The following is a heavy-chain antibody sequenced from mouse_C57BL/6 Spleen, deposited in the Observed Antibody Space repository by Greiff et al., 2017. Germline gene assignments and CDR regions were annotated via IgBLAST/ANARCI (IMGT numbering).Heavy chain of an antibody. CDR2: ISSGSSYT. Sequence: EVKVVESGGDLVKPGGSLKLSCAASGFTFSSYGMSWVRQTPDKRLEWVATISSGSSYTYYPDSVKGRFTISRDNVKNTLYLQMSSLKSSDTAMYYCARQTPPLGRYAMDYWGQGTSVTVSS. D-gene: IGHD3-3*01. CDR1: GFTFSSYG. J-gene: IGHJ4*01. V-gene: IGHV5-6*01. CDR3: ARQTPPLGRYAMDY.